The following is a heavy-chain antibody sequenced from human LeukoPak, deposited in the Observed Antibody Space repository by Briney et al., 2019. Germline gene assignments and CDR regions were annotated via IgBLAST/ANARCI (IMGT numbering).Heavy chain of an antibody. J-gene: IGHJ6*02. CDR3: AREEGYGSGTCMDV. V-gene: IGHV3-30*02. CDR2: IRYDGSNK. D-gene: IGHD3-10*01. Sequence: GGSLRLSCAASGFTFSSYGMHWVRQAPGKGLEWVAFIRYDGSNKYYADSVNGRFTISRDNSKNTLYLQMNSLRAEDTAVYYCAREEGYGSGTCMDVWGQGTTVTVSS. CDR1: GFTFSSYG.